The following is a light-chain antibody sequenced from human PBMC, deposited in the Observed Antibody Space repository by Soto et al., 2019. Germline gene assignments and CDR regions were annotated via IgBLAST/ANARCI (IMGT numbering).Light chain of an antibody. V-gene: IGKV3-20*01. CDR3: QQYGRT. Sequence: EIVLTQSPGTLSLSPGGRATLSCRASQSVSSSYLAWYQQKPGQAPRLLIYGASSRATGIPDRFSGSGSGTDFTITISRLEPEDFAVYYCQQYGRTFGQGTKVEIK. CDR2: GAS. CDR1: QSVSSSY. J-gene: IGKJ1*01.